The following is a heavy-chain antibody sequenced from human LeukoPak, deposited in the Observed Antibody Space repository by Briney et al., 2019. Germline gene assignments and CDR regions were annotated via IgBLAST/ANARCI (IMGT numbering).Heavy chain of an antibody. D-gene: IGHD3-10*01. V-gene: IGHV1-18*01. Sequence: GASVKVSCKASGYTFTSYGISWVRQAPGQGLEWMGWISTYNDNTNSAQKLQGRVTMTTDTSTSTAYMELRSLRSDDTAVYYCARAASWIGELSKIPFDYWGQGTLVTVSS. CDR1: GYTFTSYG. CDR3: ARAASWIGELSKIPFDY. J-gene: IGHJ4*02. CDR2: ISTYNDNT.